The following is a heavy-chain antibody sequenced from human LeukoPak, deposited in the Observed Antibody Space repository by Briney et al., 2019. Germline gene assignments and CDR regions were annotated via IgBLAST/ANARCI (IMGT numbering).Heavy chain of an antibody. J-gene: IGHJ6*02. V-gene: IGHV3-30*18. D-gene: IGHD4-17*01. Sequence: PGRSLRLSCAASGFTFSSYGMHWVRQAPGKGLERVAVISYDGSNKYYADSVKGRFTISRDNSKNTLYLQMNSLRAEDTAVYYCAKSPSTVTTSSMDVWGQGTTVTVSS. CDR2: ISYDGSNK. CDR3: AKSPSTVTTSSMDV. CDR1: GFTFSSYG.